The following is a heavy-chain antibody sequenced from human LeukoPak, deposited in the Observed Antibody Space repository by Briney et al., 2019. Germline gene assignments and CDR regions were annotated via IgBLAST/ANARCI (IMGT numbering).Heavy chain of an antibody. V-gene: IGHV4-59*11. D-gene: IGHD3-3*01. J-gene: IGHJ6*03. CDR1: GGSISSQY. CDR2: IYYIGGT. CDR3: ARTKVRFLEWLLSPHYYIDV. Sequence: PAETLSLTCTVSGGSISSQYWSWIRQPPGKGLDGIGYIYYIGGTNDNPSLKRRVTISLDTSKNKFSLKLRSVTAADTAVYYCARTKVRFLEWLLSPHYYIDVWGKGTTVTVSS.